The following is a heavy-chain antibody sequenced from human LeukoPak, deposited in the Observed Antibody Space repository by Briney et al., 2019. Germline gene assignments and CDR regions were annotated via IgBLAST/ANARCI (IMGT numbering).Heavy chain of an antibody. CDR2: TSFNGGTT. V-gene: IGHV3-23*01. CDR1: GFTFSTYA. D-gene: IGHD3-16*01. Sequence: GGSMRLSCAASGFTFSTYAMSWVRQAPGKGLQWVSSTSFNGGTTYYADYVKGRFPMSRDNSNNTLYLQMNGLRAEDTAEYYCAKIAGGIQDYWGQGTLVTVSS. CDR3: AKIAGGIQDY. J-gene: IGHJ4*02.